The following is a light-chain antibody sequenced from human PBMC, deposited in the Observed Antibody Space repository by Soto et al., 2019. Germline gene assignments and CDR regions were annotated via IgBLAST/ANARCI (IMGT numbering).Light chain of an antibody. J-gene: IGKJ1*01. CDR2: GAS. Sequence: MTQSPATLSVSPGETATLSCRASQSVSSNLAWYQQKPGQAPRLLFFGASTRATGIPARFSGSGSGTGFTLTISSLQSEDFAVYYCQQCDSWPPTFGQGTKVDIK. CDR1: QSVSSN. CDR3: QQCDSWPPT. V-gene: IGKV3-15*01.